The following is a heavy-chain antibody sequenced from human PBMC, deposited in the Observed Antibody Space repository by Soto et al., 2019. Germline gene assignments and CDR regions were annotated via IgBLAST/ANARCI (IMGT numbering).Heavy chain of an antibody. Sequence: QVQLVQSGAEVKKPGASVKVSCKASGYTFTSYAMHWVRQAPGQRLEWMGWINAGNGNTKYSQKFQGRVTITRDTSASTAYMDLSSLRSEDTAVYYCARDVSGCLWRGYLTPVDYWGPGTLVTVSS. J-gene: IGHJ4*02. CDR3: ARDVSGCLWRGYLTPVDY. V-gene: IGHV1-3*01. CDR2: INAGNGNT. CDR1: GYTFTSYA. D-gene: IGHD3-3*01.